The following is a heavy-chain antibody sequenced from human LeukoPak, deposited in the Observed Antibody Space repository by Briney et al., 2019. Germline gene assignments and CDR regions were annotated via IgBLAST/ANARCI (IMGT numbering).Heavy chain of an antibody. Sequence: GGSLRLSCAGSGFTLSSYAMHWVRQAPGKGLEYVSAISSSGRSTYYANSVKGRFTISRDNSKNTLYLQMGSLRAEDMAVYYCARDAAYCGGDCPAYYYYMDVWGKGTTVTVSS. CDR1: GFTLSSYA. D-gene: IGHD2-21*02. CDR2: ISSSGRST. V-gene: IGHV3-64*01. J-gene: IGHJ6*03. CDR3: ARDAAYCGGDCPAYYYYMDV.